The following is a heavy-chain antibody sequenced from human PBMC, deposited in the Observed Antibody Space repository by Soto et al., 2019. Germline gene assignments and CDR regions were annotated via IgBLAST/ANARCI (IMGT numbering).Heavy chain of an antibody. Sequence: GGSLRLSCAVSGFSFSTYAMSWARQAPGKGLEWVSGISAGGGNTYYADSVRGRFTISRDNSKDTLYLQITSLRAEDTAFYYCAKHVEYQVVSWFVPWGQETLVTVS. CDR3: AKHVEYQVVSWFVP. CDR2: ISAGGGNT. D-gene: IGHD2-15*01. CDR1: GFSFSTYA. J-gene: IGHJ5*02. V-gene: IGHV3-23*01.